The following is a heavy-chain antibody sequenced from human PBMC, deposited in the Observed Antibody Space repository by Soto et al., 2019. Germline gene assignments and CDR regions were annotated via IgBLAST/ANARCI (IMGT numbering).Heavy chain of an antibody. CDR3: ARHHVRGRTIAGADEF. D-gene: IGHD1-26*01. Sequence: SETLSITCAVYCGSLSGYYWSWIRQPPGKALEWLGEINHSGNTNYNPSLKSRVTISVDTSKIQLFLKLSSVTAADTAMYYCARHHVRGRTIAGADEFWGQGTLVTVSS. J-gene: IGHJ4*02. CDR1: CGSLSGYY. CDR2: INHSGNT. V-gene: IGHV4-34*01.